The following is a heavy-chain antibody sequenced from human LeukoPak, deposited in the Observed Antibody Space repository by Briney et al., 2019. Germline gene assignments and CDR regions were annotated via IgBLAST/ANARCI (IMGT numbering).Heavy chain of an antibody. CDR3: ARDRRYSSSFGWFDP. J-gene: IGHJ5*02. V-gene: IGHV4-61*02. CDR2: IYTSGST. CDR1: GGSISSGSYY. Sequence: PLETLSLTCTVSGGSISSGSYYWSWIRQPAGKGLEWIGRIYTSGSTNYNPSLKSRVTISVDTSKNQFSLKLSSVTAADTAVYYCARDRRYSSSFGWFDPWGQGTLVTVSS. D-gene: IGHD6-13*01.